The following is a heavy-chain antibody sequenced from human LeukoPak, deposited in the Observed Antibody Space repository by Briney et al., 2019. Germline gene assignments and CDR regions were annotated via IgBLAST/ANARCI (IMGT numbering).Heavy chain of an antibody. V-gene: IGHV1-18*01. J-gene: IGHJ6*03. CDR2: ASAYNGNT. CDR1: GYTFTSYG. D-gene: IGHD3-16*02. Sequence: ASVKVSCKASGYTFTSYGISWVRQAPGQGLEWMGWASAYNGNTNYAQKLQGRVTMTTDTSTSTAYMELRSLRSDDTAVYYCARAHLSAYYYYYMDVWGKGTTVTVSS. CDR3: ARAHLSAYYYYYMDV.